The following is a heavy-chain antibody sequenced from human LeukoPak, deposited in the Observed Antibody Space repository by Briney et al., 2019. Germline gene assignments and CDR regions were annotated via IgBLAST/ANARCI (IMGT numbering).Heavy chain of an antibody. CDR2: ISYDGSNK. D-gene: IGHD2-21*01. Sequence: GSLRLSCVASGFTFSSYAMHWVRQAPGKGLEWVAVISYDGSNKYYADSVKGRFTISRDNSKNTLYLQMNSLRAEDTAVYYCARDDSWGQGTTVTVSS. V-gene: IGHV3-30-3*01. J-gene: IGHJ6*02. CDR3: ARDDS. CDR1: GFTFSSYA.